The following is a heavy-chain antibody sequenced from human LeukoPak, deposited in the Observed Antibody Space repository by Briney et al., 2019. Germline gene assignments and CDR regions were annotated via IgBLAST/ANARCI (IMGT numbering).Heavy chain of an antibody. Sequence: PGGSLRLSCAASGFTFSSYAMSWVRQAPGKGLEWVSAISGSGGSTYYADSVKVRFTISRDNSKNTLYLQMNSRGAEDAAVYYCAKESCSGGSCYSPDWGQGTLVTVSS. CDR1: GFTFSSYA. D-gene: IGHD2-15*01. CDR2: ISGSGGST. CDR3: AKESCSGGSCYSPD. J-gene: IGHJ4*02. V-gene: IGHV3-23*01.